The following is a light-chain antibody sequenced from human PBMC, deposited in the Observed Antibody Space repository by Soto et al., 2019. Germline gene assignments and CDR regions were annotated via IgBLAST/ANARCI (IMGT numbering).Light chain of an antibody. CDR3: SSFTDTGTVM. J-gene: IGLJ3*02. Sequence: QSALTQPASVSGSPGQSFTIPCTGSSSDVGAHHSVSWYQQHPGKAPKLIIVDVSNRPSGVSNRFSGSKSGNTASLTISGLQPEDEDDYYCSSFTDTGTVMFGGGTKLTVL. CDR2: DVS. CDR1: SSDVGAHHS. V-gene: IGLV2-14*03.